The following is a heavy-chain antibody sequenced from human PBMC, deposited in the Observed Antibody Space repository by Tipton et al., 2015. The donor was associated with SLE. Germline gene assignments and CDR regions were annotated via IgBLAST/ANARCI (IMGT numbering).Heavy chain of an antibody. CDR2: IYYSGST. Sequence: LRLSCTVSGGSISSSSYYWGWIRKPPGKGLEWIGSIYYSGSTYYNPSLKSRVTISVDTSKNQFSLKLSSVTAADTAVYYCARHPASCGGDCPYYFDYWGQGTLVTVSS. V-gene: IGHV4-39*01. D-gene: IGHD2-21*01. CDR1: GGSISSSSYY. J-gene: IGHJ4*02. CDR3: ARHPASCGGDCPYYFDY.